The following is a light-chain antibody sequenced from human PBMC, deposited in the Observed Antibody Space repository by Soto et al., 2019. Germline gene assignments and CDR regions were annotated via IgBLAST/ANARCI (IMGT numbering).Light chain of an antibody. Sequence: QAALTQPPSVSGAPGQRVTISCTGRSSHIGSNYDVHWYKHLPGTAPKLLIYGNSNRPSGVPDRFSGSKSGTSASLAITGLQAEDEADYYCQSFDSSLSGYVFGTGTKVTVL. CDR1: SSHIGSNYD. CDR2: GNS. V-gene: IGLV1-40*01. J-gene: IGLJ1*01. CDR3: QSFDSSLSGYV.